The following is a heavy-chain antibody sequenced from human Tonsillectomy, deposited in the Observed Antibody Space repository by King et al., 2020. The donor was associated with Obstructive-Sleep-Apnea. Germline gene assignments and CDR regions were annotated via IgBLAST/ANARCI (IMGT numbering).Heavy chain of an antibody. D-gene: IGHD1-26*01. CDR3: ARAYSRNYFYYGMDV. Sequence: VQLVESGGGLVQPGGSLILSCAASGFSVSDNYLSWVRQAPGKGLEWVSVIYSGGTTYYTDSVKGRFSISRDNSNNILYLQMDSLRAEDTGVYYCARAYSRNYFYYGMDVWGQGATVTVSS. V-gene: IGHV3-66*01. CDR1: GFSVSDNY. J-gene: IGHJ6*02. CDR2: IYSGGTT.